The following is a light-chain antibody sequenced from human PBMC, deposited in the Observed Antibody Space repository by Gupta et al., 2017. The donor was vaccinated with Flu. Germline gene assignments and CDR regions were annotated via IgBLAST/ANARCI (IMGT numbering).Light chain of an antibody. CDR3: QQYGSSPLT. Sequence: ESVLTQSPSTLSLSPGERATLSCRASQSVSSSYLAWYQQTPGQAPRLLIYGASSRATGIPDRFSGSWSGTDFTLTISRLEPEDFAVYYCQQYGSSPLTFGGGTKVEIK. CDR1: QSVSSSY. V-gene: IGKV3-20*01. CDR2: GAS. J-gene: IGKJ4*01.